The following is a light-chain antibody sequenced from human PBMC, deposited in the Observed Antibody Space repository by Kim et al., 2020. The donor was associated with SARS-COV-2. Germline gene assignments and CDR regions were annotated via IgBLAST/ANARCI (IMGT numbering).Light chain of an antibody. J-gene: IGKJ4*01. CDR2: GAS. CDR1: QRLSSTY. V-gene: IGKV3-20*01. CDR3: QQNGSPPLT. Sequence: SPAERATLSCRASQRLSSTYLAWYQNMPGQAPRLLIYGASRRATGIPDRFSGSGSGTDFTLTISRLEPEDFAGYYCQQNGSPPLTFGGGTKVDIK.